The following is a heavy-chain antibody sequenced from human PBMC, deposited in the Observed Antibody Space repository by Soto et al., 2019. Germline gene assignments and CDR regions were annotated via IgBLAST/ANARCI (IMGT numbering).Heavy chain of an antibody. CDR2: IHYSGST. Sequence: QLQLQESGPGLVKPSETLSLTCTVSSGSISSTIYYWGWIRQPPGKGLEWIGTIHYSGSTYSNSXLXSXVTISVDTSKNEFSLKLSSVTAADTAVYYCVRVFDYWGQGTLVTVSA. CDR3: VRVFDY. J-gene: IGHJ4*02. CDR1: SGSISSTIYY. V-gene: IGHV4-39*01.